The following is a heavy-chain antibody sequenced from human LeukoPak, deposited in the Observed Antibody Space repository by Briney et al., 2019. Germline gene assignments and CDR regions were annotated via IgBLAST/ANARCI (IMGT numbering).Heavy chain of an antibody. D-gene: IGHD3-3*01. V-gene: IGHV1-2*02. CDR2: INPNSGGT. Sequence: ASVKVSCXASGYTFTDYYMHWVRQAHGQGLEWMAWINPNSGGTNYAQKFQGRVTMTRDTSISTAYMELSRLRSDDTAVYYCARRTYYDFWSGYNFDYWGQGTLVTVSS. CDR3: ARRTYYDFWSGYNFDY. J-gene: IGHJ4*02. CDR1: GYTFTDYY.